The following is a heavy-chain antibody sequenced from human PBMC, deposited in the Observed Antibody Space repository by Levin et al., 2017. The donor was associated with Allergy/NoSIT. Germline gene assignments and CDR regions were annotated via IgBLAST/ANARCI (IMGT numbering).Heavy chain of an antibody. D-gene: IGHD1-26*01. Sequence: PGGSLRLSCAASGFTFSSYWMSWVRQAPGKGLEWVANIKQDGSEKYYVDSVKGRFTISRDNAKNSLYLQMNSLRAEDTAVYYCARDSWELPPVSPGWFDPWGQGTLVTVSS. CDR2: IKQDGSEK. V-gene: IGHV3-7*01. CDR3: ARDSWELPPVSPGWFDP. CDR1: GFTFSSYW. J-gene: IGHJ5*02.